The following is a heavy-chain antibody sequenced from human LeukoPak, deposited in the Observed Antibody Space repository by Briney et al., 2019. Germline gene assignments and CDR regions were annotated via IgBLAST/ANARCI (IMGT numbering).Heavy chain of an antibody. J-gene: IGHJ6*03. V-gene: IGHV4-39*01. CDR3: ARLTPYSSSSAYYYYYMDV. D-gene: IGHD6-6*01. CDR2: IYYSGST. Sequence: PSETLSLTCTVSGGSISSSSYYWGWIRQPPGKGLEWIGSIYYSGSTYYNPSLKSRVTISVDTSKNQFSLKLSSVTAADTAVYYCARLTPYSSSSAYYYYYMDVWGKGTTVTVSS. CDR1: GGSISSSSYY.